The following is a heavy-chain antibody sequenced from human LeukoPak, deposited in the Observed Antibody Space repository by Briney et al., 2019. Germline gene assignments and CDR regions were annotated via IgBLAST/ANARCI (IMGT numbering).Heavy chain of an antibody. J-gene: IGHJ6*02. V-gene: IGHV1-2*02. CDR1: GYSFTGYY. Sequence: ASVKVSCKASGYSFTGYYIHWVRQGPGQGLEWMGWINPNSGGANYAQKFQGRVTMARDMSISTAYMELTRLNSDDTAVYYCARRAVYYYYGMDVWGQGSTVTVSS. D-gene: IGHD6-25*01. CDR2: INPNSGGA. CDR3: ARRAVYYYYGMDV.